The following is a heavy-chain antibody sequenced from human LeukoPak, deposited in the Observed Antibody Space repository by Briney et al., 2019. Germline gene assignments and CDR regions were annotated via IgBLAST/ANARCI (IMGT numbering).Heavy chain of an antibody. CDR2: IWYDGSNK. V-gene: IGHV3-33*01. CDR1: GLTFSSYG. D-gene: IGHD1-26*01. CDR3: ATQGQVFVGANPY. Sequence: GGSPRLSCAASGLTFSSYGMHWVRQAPGKGLEWVAVIWYDGSNKYYADSVKGRFTISRDNSKNTLYLQMNSLRAEDTAVYYCATQGQVFVGANPYWGQGTLVTVSS. J-gene: IGHJ4*02.